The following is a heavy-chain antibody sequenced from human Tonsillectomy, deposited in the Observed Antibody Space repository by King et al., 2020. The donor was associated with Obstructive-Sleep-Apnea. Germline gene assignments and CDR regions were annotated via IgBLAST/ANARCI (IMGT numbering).Heavy chain of an antibody. CDR3: AHSPVIFYYGPGNDYFLDP. CDR2: IYGNDDK. Sequence: TLKESGPTLVKPTQTLTLTCTFSGFSLNTSGVGVAWIRQAPGKAPECLALIYGNDDKRYSPFLKSRLTIPKDTSKNPVVLTMTNMDPVDTATYYCAHSPVIFYYGPGNDYFLDPWGQGTQVAVSS. J-gene: IGHJ5*02. D-gene: IGHD3-10*01. CDR1: GFSLNTSGVG. V-gene: IGHV2-5*01.